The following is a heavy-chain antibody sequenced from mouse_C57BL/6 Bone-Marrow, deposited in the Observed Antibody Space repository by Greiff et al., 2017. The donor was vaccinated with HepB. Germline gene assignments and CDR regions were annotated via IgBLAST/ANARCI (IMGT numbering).Heavy chain of an antibody. V-gene: IGHV3-6*01. D-gene: IGHD2-4*01. CDR1: GYSITSGYY. J-gene: IGHJ4*01. Sequence: VQLKESGPGLVKPSQSLSLTCSVTGYSITSGYYWNWIRQFPGNKLEWMGYISYDGSNNYNPSLKNRISITRDTSKNQFFLKLNSVTTEDTATYYCARGGGYDYGVYYAMDYWGQGTSVTVSS. CDR3: ARGGGYDYGVYYAMDY. CDR2: ISYDGSN.